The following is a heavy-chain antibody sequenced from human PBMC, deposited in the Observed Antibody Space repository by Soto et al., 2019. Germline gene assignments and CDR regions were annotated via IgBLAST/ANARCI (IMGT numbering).Heavy chain of an antibody. CDR3: ARDLPIRRLGYCSSTSCGNAFDI. Sequence: QVQLQESGPGLVKPSGTLSLTCAVSSGSISSSNWWSWVRQPPGKGLEWIGEIYHSGSTNYNPSLKSRVTISVDKSKNQFSLKLSSVTAADTAVYYCARDLPIRRLGYCSSTSCGNAFDIWGQGTMVTVSS. D-gene: IGHD2-2*01. J-gene: IGHJ3*02. V-gene: IGHV4-4*02. CDR2: IYHSGST. CDR1: SGSISSSNW.